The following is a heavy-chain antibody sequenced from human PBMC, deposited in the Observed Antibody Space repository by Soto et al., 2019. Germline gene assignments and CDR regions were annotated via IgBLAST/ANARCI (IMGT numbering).Heavy chain of an antibody. CDR2: VSASGLNT. Sequence: SGGSLRLSCAASGFTFSTYAMAWVRQAPGKGLEWVSGVSASGLNTDYADPVKGRFTISRDNSKNTLYLQMNSLRAEDTAVYYCAKVRKPLSYGSGSYSGPLDYWGQGTLVTVSS. D-gene: IGHD3-10*01. V-gene: IGHV3-23*01. J-gene: IGHJ4*02. CDR3: AKVRKPLSYGSGSYSGPLDY. CDR1: GFTFSTYA.